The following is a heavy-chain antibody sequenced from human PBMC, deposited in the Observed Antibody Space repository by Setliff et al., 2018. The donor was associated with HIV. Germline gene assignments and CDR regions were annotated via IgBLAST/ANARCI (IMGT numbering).Heavy chain of an antibody. D-gene: IGHD3-3*01. V-gene: IGHV3-23*01. CDR2: ILSTGERT. CDR1: GFTFSNFA. Sequence: PGGSLRLSCAASGFTFSNFAMSWVRQAPGEGLEWVSAILSTGERTFYADSVTGRFTISRDNSKNTVYLQMNSLRAEDTAEYYCAKDRITGYYNFWSGPNFDYWGQGTLVTVSS. CDR3: AKDRITGYYNFWSGPNFDY. J-gene: IGHJ4*02.